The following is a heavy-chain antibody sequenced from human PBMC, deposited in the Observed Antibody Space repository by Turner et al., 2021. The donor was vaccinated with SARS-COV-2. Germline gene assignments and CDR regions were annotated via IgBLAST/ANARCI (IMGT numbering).Heavy chain of an antibody. CDR3: ARLVRRAEYYFDY. CDR2: IYYSGST. Sequence: QLQLQESGPGLVQPSETLSLPCTVSGGSISSSSYYWGWIRQPPGKGLEWIGSIYYSGSTYYNPSLKSRVTISVDTSKNQFSLKLSSVTAADTAVYYCARLVRRAEYYFDYWGQGTLVTVSS. J-gene: IGHJ4*02. V-gene: IGHV4-39*01. CDR1: GGSISSSSYY. D-gene: IGHD3-10*01.